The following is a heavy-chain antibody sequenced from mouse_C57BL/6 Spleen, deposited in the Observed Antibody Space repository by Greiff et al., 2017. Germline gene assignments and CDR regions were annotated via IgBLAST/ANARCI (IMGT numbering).Heavy chain of an antibody. J-gene: IGHJ2*01. D-gene: IGHD1-1*01. CDR2: IHPNSGST. Sequence: VQLQQPGAELVKPGASVKLSCKASGYTFTSYWMHWVKQRPGQGLEWIGMIHPNSGSTNYNEKFKSKDTLTVDKSSSTAYMQLSSLTSEDSAVYYCARHGSSHYFDYWGQGTTLTVSS. V-gene: IGHV1-64*01. CDR1: GYTFTSYW. CDR3: ARHGSSHYFDY.